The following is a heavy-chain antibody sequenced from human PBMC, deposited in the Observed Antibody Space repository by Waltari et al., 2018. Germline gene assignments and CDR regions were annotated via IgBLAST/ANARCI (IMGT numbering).Heavy chain of an antibody. J-gene: IGHJ5*02. CDR1: GFTFSSYAM. V-gene: IGHV3-23*05. CDR3: AAYPRGGDWRLDP. CDR2: IYHLENT. D-gene: IGHD2-21*02. Sequence: EVQLLESGGGLVQPGGALRLYCAASGFTFSSYAMSWVRQAPGKVLERIGEIYHLENTNYNPALKSRVTISLDKSKNRFSLHLTSVTAADTAIYFCAAYPRGGDWRLDPWGQGMLVTVSS.